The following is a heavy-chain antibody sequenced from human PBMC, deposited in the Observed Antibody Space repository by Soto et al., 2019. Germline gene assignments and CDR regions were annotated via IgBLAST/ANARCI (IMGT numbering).Heavy chain of an antibody. Sequence: EVQLVESGGGLVQPGGSLRLSCAASGFTFSSYWMSWVRQAPGKGLEWVANIKPDGSETYYVDSVKGRFTISRDNAKKSLYLQMNSLRAEDTAVYYCARDRHEFDYWGQGTLVTVSS. V-gene: IGHV3-7*01. J-gene: IGHJ4*02. CDR3: ARDRHEFDY. CDR2: IKPDGSET. CDR1: GFTFSSYW.